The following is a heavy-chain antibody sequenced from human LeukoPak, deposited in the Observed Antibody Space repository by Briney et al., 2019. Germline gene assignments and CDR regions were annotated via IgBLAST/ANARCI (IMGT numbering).Heavy chain of an antibody. CDR2: ISISSSTI. V-gene: IGHV3-48*02. J-gene: IGHJ4*02. D-gene: IGHD4-17*01. CDR1: GSTFSSFD. CDR3: ARGETAVTSYLHF. Sequence: PGGSLRLSCAASGSTFSSFDMNWVRQAPGKGLEWVSYISISSSTIYYADSVKGRFTISRDNAQNSLFLQMNSLRDEDTAVYYCARGETAVTSYLHFWGQGTLVTVSS.